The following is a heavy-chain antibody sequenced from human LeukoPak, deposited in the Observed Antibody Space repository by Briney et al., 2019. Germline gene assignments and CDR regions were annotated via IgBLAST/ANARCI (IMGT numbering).Heavy chain of an antibody. Sequence: GGPLRLSCAASGFTFSSYSMNWVRQAPGKGLEWVSSISSSSSYIYYADSVKGRFTISRDNAKNSLYLQMNSLRAEDTAVYYCARVLYSSGWYEYDYWGQGTLVTVSS. CDR3: ARVLYSSGWYEYDY. CDR1: GFTFSSYS. CDR2: ISSSSSYI. J-gene: IGHJ4*02. V-gene: IGHV3-21*01. D-gene: IGHD6-19*01.